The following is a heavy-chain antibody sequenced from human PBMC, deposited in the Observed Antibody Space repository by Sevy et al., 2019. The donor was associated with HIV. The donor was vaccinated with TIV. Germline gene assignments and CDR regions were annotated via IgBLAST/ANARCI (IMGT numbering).Heavy chain of an antibody. Sequence: GGSLRLSCAASGFTFTSYAMTWVRQAPGKGLEWVSGISCSGASTYYADSVKGRFTISRDNSKNTLYMQMNSLRAEDTAVYYCAKASYGTTYYFHYWGQGTLVTVSS. D-gene: IGHD4-17*01. CDR3: AKASYGTTYYFHY. CDR1: GFTFTSYA. V-gene: IGHV3-23*01. J-gene: IGHJ4*02. CDR2: ISCSGAST.